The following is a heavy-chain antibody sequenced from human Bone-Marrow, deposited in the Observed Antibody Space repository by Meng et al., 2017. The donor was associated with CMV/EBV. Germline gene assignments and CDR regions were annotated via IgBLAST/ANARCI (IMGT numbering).Heavy chain of an antibody. V-gene: IGHV3-74*01. J-gene: IGHJ4*02. CDR1: GFTLSSNW. Sequence: GGSLRLSCSASGFTLSSNWMHWVRQAPGKGLVWVSRINSDGGSTNYADSVKGRFTISRDNARNTLHLQMNSLRADDTAVDYCAGTYSSPLDFWGRGTLVTVSS. CDR2: INSDGGST. D-gene: IGHD3-22*01. CDR3: AGTYSSPLDF.